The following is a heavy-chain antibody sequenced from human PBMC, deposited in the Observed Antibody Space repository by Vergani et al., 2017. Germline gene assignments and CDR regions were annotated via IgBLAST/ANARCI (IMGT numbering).Heavy chain of an antibody. Sequence: EVQLVESGGGLVQPGGSLRLSCAASGFIFSSYWMHWVRQAPGKGLEWVAAIKEDGSEKQYVDSVKGRFTISRDNAKKSLYLDMSSLRAEDTAVYYCVRDVRVSRTWGQGTLVAVSS. CDR3: VRDVRVSRT. CDR2: IKEDGSEK. CDR1: GFIFSSYW. J-gene: IGHJ3*01. V-gene: IGHV3-7*01.